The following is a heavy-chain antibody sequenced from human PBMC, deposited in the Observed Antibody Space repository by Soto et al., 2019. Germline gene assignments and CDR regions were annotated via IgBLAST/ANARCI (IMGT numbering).Heavy chain of an antibody. CDR3: ARRGPGTYFDD. CDR1: GFTFSSYA. CDR2: ISGSGGST. D-gene: IGHD6-13*01. V-gene: IGHV3-23*01. Sequence: EVQLLESGGGLVQPGGSLRLSCAASGFTFSSYAMNWVRQAPGKGLEWVSVISGSGGSTYYADSVKGRFTISRDNSRSTLDLQMNSLRDEDTAVYYCARRGPGTYFDDWGQGTLVTVSS. J-gene: IGHJ4*02.